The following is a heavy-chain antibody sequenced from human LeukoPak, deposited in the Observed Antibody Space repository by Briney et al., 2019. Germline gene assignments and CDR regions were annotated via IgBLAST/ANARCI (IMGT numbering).Heavy chain of an antibody. CDR2: ISFDGVKT. V-gene: IGHV3-30*03. CDR1: GFTFSSYG. J-gene: IGHJ4*02. Sequence: GGSLRLSCAASGFTFSSYGMHWVRQAPGKGLEWVALISFDGVKTDYADSVKGRFTISRDNAKNSLYLQMNSLRDEDTAVYYCARYYCSSTSCYAPSGYWGQGTLVTVSS. D-gene: IGHD2-2*01. CDR3: ARYYCSSTSCYAPSGY.